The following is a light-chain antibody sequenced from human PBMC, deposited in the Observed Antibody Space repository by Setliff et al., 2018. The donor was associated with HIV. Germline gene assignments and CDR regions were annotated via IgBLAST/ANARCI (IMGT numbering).Light chain of an antibody. CDR1: ALPKQY. Sequence: SYALTQPPSVSVSPGQTARITCSGDALPKQYAYWYQQRPGQAPVVIIYKDIERPSGIPERFSGSSSGTTVTLTISGVQAEDEADYYCQSADSSGLYKVFGGGTKVTVL. CDR2: KDI. J-gene: IGLJ2*01. V-gene: IGLV3-25*03. CDR3: QSADSSGLYKV.